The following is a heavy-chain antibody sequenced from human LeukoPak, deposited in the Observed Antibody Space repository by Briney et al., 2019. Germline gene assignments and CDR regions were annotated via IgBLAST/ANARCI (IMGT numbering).Heavy chain of an antibody. Sequence: GGSLRLSCAASGFTFSSYAMNWVRQAPGKGLEWVSGLSGSGGSTYYADSVKGRFTISRDNSKNTLYLQMNSLRAVDTAVYYCARAQYTYIVVVPAAPNAGAFDIWGQGTMVTVSS. CDR2: LSGSGGST. CDR1: GFTFSSYA. D-gene: IGHD2-2*01. CDR3: ARAQYTYIVVVPAAPNAGAFDI. J-gene: IGHJ3*02. V-gene: IGHV3-23*01.